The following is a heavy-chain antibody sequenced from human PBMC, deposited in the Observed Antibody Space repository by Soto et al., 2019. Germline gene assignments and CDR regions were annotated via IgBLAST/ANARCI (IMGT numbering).Heavy chain of an antibody. D-gene: IGHD3-3*01. CDR2: ITTNGGST. Sequence: QPGGSLRLSCAASGFTFSSYAMRWVRQAPGKGLEWVSGITTNGGSTYYTDSVKGRFTISRDNSKNTLYLQMNGLRGEDTAVYYCVRQYYDFWSGYFDHWGQGTLVTVSS. CDR1: GFTFSSYA. V-gene: IGHV3-23*01. J-gene: IGHJ4*02. CDR3: VRQYYDFWSGYFDH.